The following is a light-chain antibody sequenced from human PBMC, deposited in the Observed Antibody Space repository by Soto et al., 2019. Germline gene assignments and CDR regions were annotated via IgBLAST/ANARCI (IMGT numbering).Light chain of an antibody. CDR1: SSDVGGYNY. CDR2: EVT. V-gene: IGLV2-14*01. CDR3: SSYTSSSALYV. Sequence: QSVLTQPASVSGSPGQSITISCSGTSSDVGGYNYVSWYQQYPGKAPKLIIYEVTNWPSGVSNRFSGSKSGNTASLTISGLQAEDEADYYCSSYTSSSALYVFAAGTKGTVL. J-gene: IGLJ1*01.